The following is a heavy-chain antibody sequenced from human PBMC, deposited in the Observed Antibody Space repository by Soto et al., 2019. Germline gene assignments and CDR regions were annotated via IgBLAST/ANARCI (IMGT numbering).Heavy chain of an antibody. V-gene: IGHV1-18*01. Sequence: ASVKVSCKASGYTFTNFGISWVRQAPGQGLEWMGWISAYNGNTNYAQKLQGRVTMTTDTSTSTAYMELRSLRSDDTAVYYCARVRLSDSENWFDPWGQGTLVTVSS. CDR1: GYTFTNFG. J-gene: IGHJ5*02. CDR3: ARVRLSDSENWFDP. CDR2: ISAYNGNT. D-gene: IGHD3-22*01.